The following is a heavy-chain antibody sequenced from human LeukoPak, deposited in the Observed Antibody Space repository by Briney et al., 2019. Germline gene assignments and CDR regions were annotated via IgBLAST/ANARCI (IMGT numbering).Heavy chain of an antibody. CDR1: GFTFSSYS. CDR2: ISSSSSYI. Sequence: GGSLRLSCAASGFTFSSYSMNWVRQAPGKGLEWVSSISSSSSYIYYADSVKGRFTISRDNAKNSLYLQMNSLRAEDTAVYYCARDPLPGIAAAGFDYWGQGTLVTVSS. V-gene: IGHV3-21*01. D-gene: IGHD6-13*01. CDR3: ARDPLPGIAAAGFDY. J-gene: IGHJ4*02.